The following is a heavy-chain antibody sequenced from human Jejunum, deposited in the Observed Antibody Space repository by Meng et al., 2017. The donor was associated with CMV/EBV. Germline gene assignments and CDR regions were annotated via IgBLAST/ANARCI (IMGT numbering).Heavy chain of an antibody. Sequence: VQLVQSGDSLTQPGVSRRLSCAASGLPFNSYSMNWVRQAPGKGLEWVSSISSTNGDIYYADSVKGRFTISRDNAKNSLYLQMNNLRVEDTAVYYCASHKDGYNPFDYWGQGTLVTVSS. D-gene: IGHD5-24*01. J-gene: IGHJ4*02. CDR1: GLPFNSYS. V-gene: IGHV3-21*01. CDR2: ISSTNGDI. CDR3: ASHKDGYNPFDY.